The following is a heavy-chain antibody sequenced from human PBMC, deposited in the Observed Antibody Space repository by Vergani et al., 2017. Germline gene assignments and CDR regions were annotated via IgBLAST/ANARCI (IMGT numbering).Heavy chain of an antibody. CDR3: VKEKIDLGSYCFDS. V-gene: IGHV3-23*01. CDR1: GFTFSNSA. D-gene: IGHD2/OR15-2a*01. J-gene: IGHJ4*01. CDR2: ISGPGLST. Sequence: EVHLLESGGGLVQSGGSLRLSCAASGFTFSNSAVSWVRQAPGRGLAWVSSISGPGLSTYYADSVKGRFSISRDNSKNTVFLQVHGLRAEDTAIYYCVKEKIDLGSYCFDSWGHGILVTVSS.